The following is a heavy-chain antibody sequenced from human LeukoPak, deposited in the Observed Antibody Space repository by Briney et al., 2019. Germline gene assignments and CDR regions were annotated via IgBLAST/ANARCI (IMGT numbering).Heavy chain of an antibody. CDR1: GFTFSSYS. D-gene: IGHD2-15*01. Sequence: PGGSLRLSCAASGFTFSSYSMNWVPQAPGKGLEWVSSISRSSDYISYADSVKGRFTISRDNAKNPLYLQMNSLRAEDTAVYYCARDGDLLTLYYFHYWGQGTLVTVSS. CDR2: ISRSSDYI. V-gene: IGHV3-21*01. CDR3: ARDGDLLTLYYFHY. J-gene: IGHJ4*02.